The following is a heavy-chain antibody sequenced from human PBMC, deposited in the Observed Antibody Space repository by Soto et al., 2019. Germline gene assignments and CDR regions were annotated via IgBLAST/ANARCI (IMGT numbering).Heavy chain of an antibody. Sequence: EVQLLESGGGLVQPGGSLRLSCAASGFTFSSYAMSWVRQAPGKGLEWVSAISGSGGSTYYADSVKGRFTISRDNSKNTLYLHMNSLRAEDTAVYYCAKAGGIVVVPAAIMGMDVWGQGTTVTVSS. CDR2: ISGSGGST. J-gene: IGHJ6*02. V-gene: IGHV3-23*01. D-gene: IGHD2-2*01. CDR1: GFTFSSYA. CDR3: AKAGGIVVVPAAIMGMDV.